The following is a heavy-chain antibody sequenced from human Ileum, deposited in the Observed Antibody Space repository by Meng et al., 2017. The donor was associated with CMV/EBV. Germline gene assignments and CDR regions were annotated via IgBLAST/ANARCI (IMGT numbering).Heavy chain of an antibody. Sequence: QVHLQELCPGLVKPSETLALTRSVSNGSFNIYYCSWLRQSPGKGLEFIAYIPSRGDTSYNPPLTSRCAISIHTTKEHFSLRPTSVPDADTAVYYCARAHVIPNGNYMFYYCGQGALVTVSS. J-gene: IGHJ4*02. D-gene: IGHD1-7*01. CDR2: IPSRGDT. CDR3: ARAHVIPNGNYMFYY. V-gene: IGHV4-4*08. CDR1: NGSFNIYY.